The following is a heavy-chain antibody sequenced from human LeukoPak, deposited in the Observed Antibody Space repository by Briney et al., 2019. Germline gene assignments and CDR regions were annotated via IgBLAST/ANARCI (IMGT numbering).Heavy chain of an antibody. J-gene: IGHJ4*02. V-gene: IGHV1-2*02. CDR3: ARDPDTDIVVVPAATPPLLD. Sequence: ASVKVSCKASGYTFTGYYMHWVRQAPGQGLEWMGWVNSNSGGTNYAQKFQGRVTMTRDTSISTAYMELSRLRSDDTAVYYCARDPDTDIVVVPAATPPLLDWGQGTLVTVSS. CDR1: GYTFTGYY. CDR2: VNSNSGGT. D-gene: IGHD2-2*01.